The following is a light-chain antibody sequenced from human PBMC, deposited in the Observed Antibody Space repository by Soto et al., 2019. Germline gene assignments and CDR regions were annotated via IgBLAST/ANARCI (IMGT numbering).Light chain of an antibody. CDR1: QNINNY. V-gene: IGKV1-33*01. CDR3: QQYENLPT. J-gene: IGKJ5*01. Sequence: DIQITQSPSSLSSSVIERFTITCQASQNINNYLNWYQQKPGRAPKPLIYDASNLEGGVPSRFRGSGSGTDFTFTISRLQPEDIATYYCQQYENLPTFGQGTRLEIK. CDR2: DAS.